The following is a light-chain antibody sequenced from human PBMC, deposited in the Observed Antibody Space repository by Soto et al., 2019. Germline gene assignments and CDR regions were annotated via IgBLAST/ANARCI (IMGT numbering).Light chain of an antibody. Sequence: EIVMTQSPATLSVSPGERATLSCRASQSVSSNLAWYQQNTGQAPRLLIYGASTRATGIPARFSGSGSGTEFTLTISSLQSEDFAVYYCQQYNNWPPYTFGQGTKLAIK. CDR1: QSVSSN. CDR2: GAS. J-gene: IGKJ2*01. V-gene: IGKV3-15*01. CDR3: QQYNNWPPYT.